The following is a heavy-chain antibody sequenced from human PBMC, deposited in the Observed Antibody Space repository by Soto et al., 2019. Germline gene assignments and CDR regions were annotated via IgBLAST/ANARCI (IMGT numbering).Heavy chain of an antibody. CDR3: ARARIQLWFHPAWEYGMDV. D-gene: IGHD5-18*01. V-gene: IGHV4-59*08. Sequence: SETLSLTWTVSGGSLGSYYWSWIRQPPGKGLEWIGYIYYSGSTNYNPSLKSRVTISVDTSKNQFSLKLSSVTAADTAVYYCARARIQLWFHPAWEYGMDVWGQGTTVTVSS. J-gene: IGHJ6*02. CDR1: GGSLGSYY. CDR2: IYYSGST.